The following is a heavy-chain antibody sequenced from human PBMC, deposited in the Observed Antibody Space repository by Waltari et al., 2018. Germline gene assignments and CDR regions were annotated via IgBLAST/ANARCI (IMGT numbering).Heavy chain of an antibody. V-gene: IGHV1-8*03. CDR2: MNPNSGNT. CDR1: GYTFTSYD. Sequence: QVQLVQSGAEVKKPGASVKVSCKASGYTFTSYDINWVRQATGQGLEWMGWMNPNSGNTGYAQKCQGRVTITRNTSISTAYMELSSLRSEDTAVYYCARELARRYSSGWRLNDAFDIWGQGTMVTVSS. CDR3: ARELARRYSSGWRLNDAFDI. D-gene: IGHD6-19*01. J-gene: IGHJ3*02.